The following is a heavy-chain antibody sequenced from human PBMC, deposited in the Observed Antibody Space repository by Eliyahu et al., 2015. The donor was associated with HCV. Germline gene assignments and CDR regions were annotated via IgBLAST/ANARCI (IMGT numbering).Heavy chain of an antibody. CDR1: GXXFXXFA. V-gene: IGHV3-23*01. D-gene: IGHD6-13*01. Sequence: EVQLLESGGGLVQPGGSLRLSCAASGXXFXXFAMXWVRQAPGRGLECVAAITASGGNTYSTDSVKGRFTISRDNSKNILYLQMNSLRADDTAVYYCATDPGTSWVRGYFKYWGQGVLVTVSS. J-gene: IGHJ4*02. CDR3: ATDPGTSWVRGYFKY. CDR2: ITASGGNT.